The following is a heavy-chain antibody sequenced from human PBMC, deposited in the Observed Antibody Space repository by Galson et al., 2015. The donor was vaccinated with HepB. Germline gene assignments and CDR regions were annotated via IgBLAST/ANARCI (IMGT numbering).Heavy chain of an antibody. CDR2: ISPSGGST. CDR3: ARALYYYGSDCFDP. D-gene: IGHD3-10*01. J-gene: IGHJ5*02. V-gene: IGHV1-46*01. CDR1: GYTFTSYY. Sequence: SVKVSCKASGYTFTSYYMHWVRQAPGQGLEWMGIISPSGGSTSYAQKFQGRVTMTRDTSTNTIYMELSRLRSDDTAVYYCARALYYYGSDCFDPWGQGTLVTVSS.